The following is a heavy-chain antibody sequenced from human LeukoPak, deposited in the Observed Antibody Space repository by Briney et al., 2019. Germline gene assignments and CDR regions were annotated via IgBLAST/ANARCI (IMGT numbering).Heavy chain of an antibody. Sequence: LGESLKISCKGSGYSFTSYWIGWVRQMPGKGLEWMGIIYPGDSDTRYSPSFQGQVTISADKSISTAYLQWSSLKASDTAMYYCALIAVAGNDAFDIWGQGTMVTVSS. CDR2: IYPGDSDT. V-gene: IGHV5-51*01. CDR3: ALIAVAGNDAFDI. D-gene: IGHD6-19*01. CDR1: GYSFTSYW. J-gene: IGHJ3*02.